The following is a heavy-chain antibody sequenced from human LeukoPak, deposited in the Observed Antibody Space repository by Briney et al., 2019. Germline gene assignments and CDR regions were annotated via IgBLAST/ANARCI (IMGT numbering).Heavy chain of an antibody. D-gene: IGHD6-13*01. CDR2: ISGSGSIT. J-gene: IGHJ4*02. V-gene: IGHV3-23*01. CDR3: AKGDEAAAGTGIDY. Sequence: GGSLRLSCAASGFTFSSYAMNWVRQAPGKGLEWVSVISGSGSITYYADSVKGRFTISRDKSKNTLYLQMNSLRAEDTAVYYCAKGDEAAAGTGIDYWGQGTLVTVSS. CDR1: GFTFSSYA.